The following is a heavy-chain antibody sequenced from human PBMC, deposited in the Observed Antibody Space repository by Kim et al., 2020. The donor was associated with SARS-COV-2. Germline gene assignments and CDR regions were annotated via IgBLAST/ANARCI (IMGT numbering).Heavy chain of an antibody. Sequence: GGSLRLSCAASGFTFSSYAMSWVRQAPGKGLEWVSAISGSGGSTYYADSVKGRFTISRDNSKNTLYLQINSLRAEDTAVYYCAKNIAAAGASWDYWGQGTLVTVSS. J-gene: IGHJ4*02. CDR1: GFTFSSYA. D-gene: IGHD6-13*01. CDR3: AKNIAAAGASWDY. CDR2: ISGSGGST. V-gene: IGHV3-23*01.